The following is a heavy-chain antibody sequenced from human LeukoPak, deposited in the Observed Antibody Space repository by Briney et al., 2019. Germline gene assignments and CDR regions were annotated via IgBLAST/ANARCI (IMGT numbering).Heavy chain of an antibody. D-gene: IGHD6-19*01. CDR1: GVSISSGSYY. V-gene: IGHV4-61*02. CDR2: IYTSGST. J-gene: IGHJ1*01. Sequence: TPSETLSLTCTVSGVSISSGSYYWSWIRQPAGKGLEWIGRIYTSGSTNYNPSLKSRVTISVDTSKNQFSLKLSSVTAADTAVYYCLGNPSIAVAVQHWGQGTLVTVSS. CDR3: LGNPSIAVAVQH.